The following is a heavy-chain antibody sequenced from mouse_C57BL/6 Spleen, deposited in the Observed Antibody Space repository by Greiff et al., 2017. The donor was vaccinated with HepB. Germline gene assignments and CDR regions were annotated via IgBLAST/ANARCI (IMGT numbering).Heavy chain of an antibody. D-gene: IGHD1-1*01. CDR3: ARHPPTVVARYWYFDV. V-gene: IGHV5-9*01. CDR1: GFTFSSYT. J-gene: IGHJ1*03. Sequence: EVQLQQSGGGLVKPGGSLKLSCAASGFTFSSYTMSWVRQTPEKRLEWVATISGGGGNTYYPDSVKGRFTISRDNAKNTLYLQMSSLRSEDTALYYCARHPPTVVARYWYFDVWGTGTTVTVSS. CDR2: ISGGGGNT.